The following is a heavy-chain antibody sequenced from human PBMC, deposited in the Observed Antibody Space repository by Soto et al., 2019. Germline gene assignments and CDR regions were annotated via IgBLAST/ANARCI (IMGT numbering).Heavy chain of an antibody. D-gene: IGHD6-13*01. Sequence: QVQLVQSGAELKKPGASVKISCKASGYTFSDYIITWVRQAPGQGLEGMGWFSDYNGNTNYAQKFLGRVSMTTDTSTSTAYLELKSLTSDDTAVYYCARDSLTYSSPFDYWGQGTLITVSS. J-gene: IGHJ4*01. CDR1: GYTFSDYI. V-gene: IGHV1-18*01. CDR2: FSDYNGNT. CDR3: ARDSLTYSSPFDY.